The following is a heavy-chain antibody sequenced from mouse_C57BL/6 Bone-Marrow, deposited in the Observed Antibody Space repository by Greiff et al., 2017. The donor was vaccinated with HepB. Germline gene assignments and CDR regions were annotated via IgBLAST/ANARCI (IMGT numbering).Heavy chain of an antibody. CDR2: ISSGSSTI. CDR1: GFTFSDYG. Sequence: EVKLQESGGGLVKPGGSLKLSCAASGFTFSDYGMHWVRQAPEKGLEWVAYISSGSSTIYYADTVKGRFTISRDNAKNTLFLQMTSLRSEDTAMYYCARRRFTYYYAMDYWGQGTSVTVSS. J-gene: IGHJ4*01. D-gene: IGHD1-1*01. V-gene: IGHV5-17*01. CDR3: ARRRFTYYYAMDY.